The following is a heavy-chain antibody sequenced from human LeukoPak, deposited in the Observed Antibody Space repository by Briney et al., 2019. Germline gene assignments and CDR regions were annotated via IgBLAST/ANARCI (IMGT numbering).Heavy chain of an antibody. J-gene: IGHJ4*02. CDR1: GFTFSSYE. V-gene: IGHV3-48*03. CDR2: ISSSGSTI. Sequence: GGSLRLSCAASGFTFSSYEINWVRQAPGKGLEWVSYISSSGSTIYYADSVKVRFTISRDNAKDSLYLQMNSLRAEDTAVYYCARIGRYYYDSSGAYFDYWGQGTLVTVSS. CDR3: ARIGRYYYDSSGAYFDY. D-gene: IGHD3-22*01.